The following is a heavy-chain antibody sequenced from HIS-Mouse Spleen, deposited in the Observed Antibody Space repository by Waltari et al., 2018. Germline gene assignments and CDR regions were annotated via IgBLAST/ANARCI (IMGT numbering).Heavy chain of an antibody. D-gene: IGHD1-7*01. V-gene: IGHV3-21*01. J-gene: IGHJ4*02. CDR2: ISSSSSYI. CDR1: GFTFSSYS. CDR3: ARESRELGTIGY. Sequence: EVQLVESGGGLVKPGGSLRLSCAASGFTFSSYSMNWVRQAPGKGLEWVSSISSSSSYIYYADSVKGRFTISRDNAKNSLYLQMNSLRAEDTAVYYCARESRELGTIGYWGQGTLVTVSS.